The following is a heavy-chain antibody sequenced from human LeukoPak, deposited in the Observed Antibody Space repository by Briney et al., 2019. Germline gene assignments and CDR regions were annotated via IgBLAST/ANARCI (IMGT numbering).Heavy chain of an antibody. D-gene: IGHD6-13*01. CDR1: GFTFSNYA. CDR2: ITGRGDKT. Sequence: QPGGSLRLSCAASGFTFSNYAKSWVRQAPGKGLEWVSAITGRGDKTYYAVSVKGRLTISRDNSNNTLYLQMNSLRAEDTAMYYCVKSGPSSSSWSIPLYYFDSWGQGTLVTVSS. CDR3: VKSGPSSSSWSIPLYYFDS. J-gene: IGHJ4*02. V-gene: IGHV3-23*01.